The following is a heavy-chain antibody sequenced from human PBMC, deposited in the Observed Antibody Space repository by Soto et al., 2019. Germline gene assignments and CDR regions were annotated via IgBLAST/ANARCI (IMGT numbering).Heavy chain of an antibody. CDR2: ISGPSIYI. V-gene: IGHV3-21*01. D-gene: IGHD2-8*01. J-gene: IGHJ6*02. CDR1: GFTFSGYS. Sequence: EVQLVESGGGLVKPGGSLRLSCVASGFTFSGYSINWVRQAPGKGMEWVSYISGPSIYIYYSDSVKGRFTISRDNAKSAVYLQMNSLRAEDPAVYSCARGFRNGFNVWGQGPTVTVSS. CDR3: ARGFRNGFNV.